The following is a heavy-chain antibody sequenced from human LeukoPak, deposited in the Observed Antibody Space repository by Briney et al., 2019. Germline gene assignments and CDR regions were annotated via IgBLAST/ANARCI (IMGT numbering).Heavy chain of an antibody. D-gene: IGHD6-13*01. CDR1: AFTFSNYA. J-gene: IGHJ4*02. CDR3: ARPHITSWPPYFDY. V-gene: IGHV3-23*01. Sequence: GGSLRLSCAASAFTFSNYAMTWVRQAPGKGLECVSGISGSGGTTYYTESVKGRFTISRDNSKNTLFLQMNSLRAEDTAVYYCARPHITSWPPYFDYWGQGALVTVSS. CDR2: ISGSGGTT.